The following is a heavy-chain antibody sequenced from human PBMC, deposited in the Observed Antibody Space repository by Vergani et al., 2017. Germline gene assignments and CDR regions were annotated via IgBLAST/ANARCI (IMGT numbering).Heavy chain of an antibody. CDR3: ARDSSYDFWSGYPNYYYYYMDV. D-gene: IGHD3-3*01. Sequence: QVQLVESGGGVVQPGRSLRLSCAASGFTFSSYGMHWVRQAPGKGLEWVAVIWYDGSNKYYADSVKGRFTISRDNSKNTLYLQMNSLRAEDTAVYYCARDSSYDFWSGYPNYYYYYMDVWGKGTTVTVSS. CDR1: GFTFSSYG. J-gene: IGHJ6*03. V-gene: IGHV3-33*01. CDR2: IWYDGSNK.